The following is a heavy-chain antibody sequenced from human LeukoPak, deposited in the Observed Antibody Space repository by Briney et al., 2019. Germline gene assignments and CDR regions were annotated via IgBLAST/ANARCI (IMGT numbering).Heavy chain of an antibody. Sequence: PGGSLRLSCAASGFTFSSSDMHWVRQAPGKGLEWVAFIRYDGNNKYYADSVKGRLTITRDNSKNSLYLQVNSLRVEDTALYYCARDSRGLSVHFDYWGQGTLVTVSS. CDR2: IRYDGNNK. V-gene: IGHV3-30*02. CDR1: GFTFSSSD. CDR3: ARDSRGLSVHFDY. J-gene: IGHJ4*02. D-gene: IGHD3-10*01.